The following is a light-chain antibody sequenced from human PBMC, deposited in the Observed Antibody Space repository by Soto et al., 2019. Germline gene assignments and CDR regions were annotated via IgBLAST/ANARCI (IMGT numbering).Light chain of an antibody. CDR3: SSSTRSSTL. CDR1: SSDVGSYNY. CDR2: EVS. Sequence: QSVLTQPASVSGSPGQSITISCTGTSSDVGSYNYVSWYQQHPGKAPKLMIYEVSDRPSGISSRFSGSKSGNTASLTIYGLQTEHEADYYCSSSTRSSTLFGTGTKVTV. V-gene: IGLV2-14*01. J-gene: IGLJ1*01.